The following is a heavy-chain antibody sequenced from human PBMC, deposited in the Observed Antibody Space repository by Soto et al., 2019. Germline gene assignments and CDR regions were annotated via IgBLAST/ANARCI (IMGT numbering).Heavy chain of an antibody. V-gene: IGHV1-69*13. CDR3: ARVVYYDSSGYYGRGVTLDY. J-gene: IGHJ4*02. Sequence: SVKVSCKXSGGTFSSYAISWVRQAPGQGLEWMGGIIPIFGTANYAQKFQGRVTITADESTSTAYMELSSLRSEDTAVYYCARVVYYDSSGYYGRGVTLDYWDQGTLVTVS. CDR1: GGTFSSYA. CDR2: IIPIFGTA. D-gene: IGHD3-22*01.